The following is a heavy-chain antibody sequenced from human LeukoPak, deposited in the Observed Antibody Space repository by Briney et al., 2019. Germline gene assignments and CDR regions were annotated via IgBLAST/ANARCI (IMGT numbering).Heavy chain of an antibody. CDR2: RYYSGST. D-gene: IGHD6-19*01. CDR1: GGSISSYY. CDR3: ARGSGWYIF. J-gene: IGHJ4*02. Sequence: SETLSLTCSVSGGSISSYYWTWIRQPPGKGLEWIGYRYYSGSTTYNPSLKSRVTISVDTSKNQFSLKLSSVTAADTAVYYCARGSGWYIFWGQGTLVTVSS. V-gene: IGHV4-59*01.